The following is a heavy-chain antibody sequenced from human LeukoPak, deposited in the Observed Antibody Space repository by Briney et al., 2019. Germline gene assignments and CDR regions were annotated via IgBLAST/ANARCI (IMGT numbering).Heavy chain of an antibody. CDR3: ARDEYDRRIAAGWFDP. V-gene: IGHV1-2*02. J-gene: IGHJ5*02. D-gene: IGHD6-13*01. Sequence: ASVKVSCKASGYTFAVQYMHWVRQAPGHGPEWMGRINPNTGDTKYAQNFQGRVTMTRDTSISTAYMELSRLRSDDSAVYYCARDEYDRRIAAGWFDPWGQGTLVTVSS. CDR2: INPNTGDT. CDR1: GYTFAVQY.